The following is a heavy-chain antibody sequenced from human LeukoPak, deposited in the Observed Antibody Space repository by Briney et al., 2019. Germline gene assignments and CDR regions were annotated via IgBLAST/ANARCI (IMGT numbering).Heavy chain of an antibody. D-gene: IGHD4-17*01. CDR2: IYHSGST. CDR1: GYSINSGYY. Sequence: SETLSLTCTVSGYSINSGYYWGWIRQPPGKGVEWIGSIYHSGSTYYNPSLKSRVPISVDTSKNQFSLKLSSVTAADTAVYYCARAMRTTAVTAGDYHYYYGMDVWGQGTTVTVSS. J-gene: IGHJ6*02. CDR3: ARAMRTTAVTAGDYHYYYGMDV. V-gene: IGHV4-38-2*02.